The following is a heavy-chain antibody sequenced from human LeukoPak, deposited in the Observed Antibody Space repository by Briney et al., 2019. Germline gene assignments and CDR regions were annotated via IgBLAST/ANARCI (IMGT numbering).Heavy chain of an antibody. CDR1: GYTLTELS. J-gene: IGHJ5*02. CDR3: ARGYSSSPNWFDP. CDR2: INPSGGST. D-gene: IGHD6-6*01. Sequence: ASVKVSCKVSGYTLTELSMHWVRQAPGQGLEWMGIINPSGGSTSYAQKFQGRVTRTRDTSTSTVYMELSSLRSEDTAVYYCARGYSSSPNWFDPWGQGTLVTVSS. V-gene: IGHV1-46*01.